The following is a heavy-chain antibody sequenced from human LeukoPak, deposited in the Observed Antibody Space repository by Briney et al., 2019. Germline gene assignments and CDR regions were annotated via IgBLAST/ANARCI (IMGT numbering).Heavy chain of an antibody. CDR3: ARDHSGYDYWFDY. V-gene: IGHV3-30-3*01. CDR1: GFTFSNYA. Sequence: GGSLRLSCAASGFTFSNYAMHWVRQALHKGLEWVAVISYDGSTKYYADSVKGRFTISRDNSKNTLSLHMASLTVEDTAMYYCARDHSGYDYWFDYWGQGTLVTVSS. D-gene: IGHD5-12*01. J-gene: IGHJ4*02. CDR2: ISYDGSTK.